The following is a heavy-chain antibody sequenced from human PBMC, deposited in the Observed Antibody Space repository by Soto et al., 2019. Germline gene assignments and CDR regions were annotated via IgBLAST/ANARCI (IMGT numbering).Heavy chain of an antibody. CDR3: AREIMPLTNDWYFDL. Sequence: PSETLCLTCSVSGGSISGGVHSWSWIRQPAGKGLEWIGHIFDSGSTSYNPSLKSRLTISVDTSKNQFSLRLSSVTAADTAVYYCAREIMPLTNDWYFDLWGRGTLVTVSS. V-gene: IGHV4-30-4*01. CDR1: GGSISGGVHS. D-gene: IGHD2-8*01. CDR2: IFDSGST. J-gene: IGHJ2*01.